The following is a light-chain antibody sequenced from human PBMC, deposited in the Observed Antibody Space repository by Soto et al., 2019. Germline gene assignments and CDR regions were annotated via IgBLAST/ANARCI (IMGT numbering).Light chain of an antibody. V-gene: IGLV2-14*01. CDR3: GSYTTSSTLVV. J-gene: IGLJ2*01. CDR2: DVS. CDR1: SSDVGGYDY. Sequence: QSALTQPASLSGSPGQSITISCTGTSSDVGGYDYVSWYQQHPGKAPKVMIYDVSNRPSGISDRFSGSKSGNTASLTISGLQAEDEADYYCGSYTTSSTLVVFGGGTKLTVL.